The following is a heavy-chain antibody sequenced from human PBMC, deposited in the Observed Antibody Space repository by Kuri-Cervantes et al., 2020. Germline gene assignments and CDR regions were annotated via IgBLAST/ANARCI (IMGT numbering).Heavy chain of an antibody. V-gene: IGHV1-3*01. J-gene: IGHJ6*02. CDR3: ARGDVLLWFGEKYGMDV. CDR2: INAGNGNT. D-gene: IGHD3-10*01. Sequence: ASVKVSCKASGYTFTSYAMHWVRQAPGQRLEWMGWINAGNGNTKYSQKFQGRVTITRDTSASTAYMELSSLRSEDTAVYYCARGDVLLWFGEKYGMDVWGQGPRSPSP. CDR1: GYTFTSYA.